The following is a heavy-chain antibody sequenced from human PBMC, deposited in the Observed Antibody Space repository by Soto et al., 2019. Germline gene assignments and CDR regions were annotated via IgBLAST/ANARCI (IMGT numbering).Heavy chain of an antibody. CDR2: IYFSGSA. CDR3: AGRYSGYGDY. V-gene: IGHV4-59*08. J-gene: IGHJ4*02. Sequence: ASETLSLTYTVSGGSITSYYWSWIRQPPGKGLEWIGYIYFSGSANYNPSLKSRVTISVDTSKNQFSLKLSSVTAADTAVYYCAGRYSGYGDYWGQGTLVTVSS. CDR1: GGSITSYY. D-gene: IGHD5-12*01.